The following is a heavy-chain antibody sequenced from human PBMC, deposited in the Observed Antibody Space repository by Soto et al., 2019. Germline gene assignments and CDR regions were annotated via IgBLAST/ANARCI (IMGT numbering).Heavy chain of an antibody. CDR2: IFVGSGNT. CDR1: TFTFTSYA. Sequence: QMQLVQSGPEVKKPGTSVKVSCKASTFTFTSYAVQWVRQALGQRLEWVGWIFVGSGNTKYAQHFQERVTITRDMSAGTDYWELSSLRSEDTAVYYCATHREGATFYFAYWGTGTLLTVS. D-gene: IGHD1-26*01. V-gene: IGHV1-58*01. J-gene: IGHJ4*02. CDR3: ATHREGATFYFAY.